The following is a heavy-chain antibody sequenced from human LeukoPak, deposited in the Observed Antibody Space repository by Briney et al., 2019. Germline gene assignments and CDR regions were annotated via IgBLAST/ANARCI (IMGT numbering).Heavy chain of an antibody. D-gene: IGHD6-19*01. CDR1: GFTVSTNY. V-gene: IGHV3-53*01. Sequence: RSGGSLRLSCAASGFTVSTNYMSWVRQAPGKGLEWVSVIYSGGSTYYADSVKGRFTISRDNSKNTLYLQMNTLRAEDTAVYYCATSFISGWYDYWGQGTLVTVSS. CDR3: ATSFISGWYDY. CDR2: IYSGGST. J-gene: IGHJ4*02.